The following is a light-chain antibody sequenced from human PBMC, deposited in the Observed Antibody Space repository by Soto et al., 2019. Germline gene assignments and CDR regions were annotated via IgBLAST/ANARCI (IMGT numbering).Light chain of an antibody. Sequence: EIVLTQSPATLSLSSGERATFSCRASQSVGSYLAWYQQKPGQPPRLLIYDASNRPTGIPARFSGSGTGTDFTINISSLEPEDVAVYYSQQRTIWPRNTFGLGTKLEIK. CDR2: DAS. CDR3: QQRTIWPRNT. CDR1: QSVGSY. V-gene: IGKV3-11*01. J-gene: IGKJ2*01.